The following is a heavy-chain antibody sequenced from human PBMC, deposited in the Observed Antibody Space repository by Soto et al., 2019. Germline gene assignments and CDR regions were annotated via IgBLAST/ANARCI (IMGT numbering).Heavy chain of an antibody. CDR2: INVYNGNT. V-gene: IGHV1-18*01. Sequence: ASVKVSCKASGYTFTNYGISWVRQAPGQGLEWMGWINVYNGNTKYAQKVQGRVTMTTDTSTSTAYMELRSLRSDDTAVYYCARGVGSGSYYNQYNWGDPWGQGTLVTVS. CDR1: GYTFTNYG. CDR3: ARGVGSGSYYNQYNWGDP. D-gene: IGHD3-10*01. J-gene: IGHJ5*02.